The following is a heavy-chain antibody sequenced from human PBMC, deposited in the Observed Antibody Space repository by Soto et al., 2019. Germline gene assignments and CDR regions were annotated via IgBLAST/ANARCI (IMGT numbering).Heavy chain of an antibody. CDR3: AKDRRAGGNSAFYFDF. J-gene: IGHJ5*01. D-gene: IGHD3-16*01. Sequence: LGLSCAASGFKFSSYAMSWVRQAPVKGLEWVSLISATGGGTYYADSVKGRFTISRDNSDNTLYLQVHSPRAEDTAVYYCAKDRRAGGNSAFYFDFWGQGAQVTVSS. V-gene: IGHV3-23*01. CDR1: GFKFSSYA. CDR2: ISATGGGT.